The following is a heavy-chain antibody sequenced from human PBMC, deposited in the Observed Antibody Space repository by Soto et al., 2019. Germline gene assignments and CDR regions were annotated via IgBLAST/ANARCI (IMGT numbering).Heavy chain of an antibody. CDR3: ARLRREMVRGVIMPHFDY. V-gene: IGHV4-59*08. CDR2: IYYSGST. CDR1: GGSISSYY. Sequence: SETLALTCTVSGGSISSYYWSWIRQPPGKGLEWIGYIYYSGSTNYNPSLKSRLTISVDTSKNQFSLKLSSVTAADTAVYYCARLRREMVRGVIMPHFDYWGQGTLVTVSS. D-gene: IGHD3-10*01. J-gene: IGHJ4*02.